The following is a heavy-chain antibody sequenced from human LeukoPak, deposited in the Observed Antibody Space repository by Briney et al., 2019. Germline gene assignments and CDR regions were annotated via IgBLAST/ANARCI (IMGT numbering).Heavy chain of an antibody. Sequence: PGGSLKLSCVGSGFTFAKYAMTWVREAPEKGQEWVSVISGSGNVTYYAESVKGRFTISRDNSKRTLYLQMDSLRADDTAIYYCAKDRAGANWGQGSLVLVSS. CDR2: ISGSGNVT. CDR3: AKDRAGAN. CDR1: GFTFAKYA. V-gene: IGHV3-23*01. J-gene: IGHJ4*02.